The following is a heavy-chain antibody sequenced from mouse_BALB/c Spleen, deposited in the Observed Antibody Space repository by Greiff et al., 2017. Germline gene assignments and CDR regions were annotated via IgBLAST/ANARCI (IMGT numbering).Heavy chain of an antibody. V-gene: IGHV14-1*02. CDR2: IDPENGNT. Sequence: VQLKESGAELVRPGALVKLSCKASGFNIKDYYMHWVKQRPEQGLEWIGWIDPENGNTIYDPKFQGKASITADTSSNTAYLQLSSLTSEDTAVYYCARYDYDEGFAYWGQGTLVTVSA. D-gene: IGHD2-4*01. CDR1: GFNIKDYY. J-gene: IGHJ3*01. CDR3: ARYDYDEGFAY.